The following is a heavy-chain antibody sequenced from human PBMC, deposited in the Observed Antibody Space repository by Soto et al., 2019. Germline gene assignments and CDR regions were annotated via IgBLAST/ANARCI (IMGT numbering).Heavy chain of an antibody. D-gene: IGHD2-21*02. CDR3: ATVGYCGGDWCYASYCGMDV. J-gene: IGHJ6*02. V-gene: IGHV3-15*01. Sequence: EVQLVESGGGLVKPGGSLRLSCAASGFTFNNAWMTWVRRAPGKGLEWIGRIKNKADGGTTDYAAPVKGRFTISRDDSKNMLYREMHSLKTEDTAVYYCATVGYCGGDWCYASYCGMDVWGQGTTVTVSS. CDR2: IKNKADGGTT. CDR1: GFTFNNAW.